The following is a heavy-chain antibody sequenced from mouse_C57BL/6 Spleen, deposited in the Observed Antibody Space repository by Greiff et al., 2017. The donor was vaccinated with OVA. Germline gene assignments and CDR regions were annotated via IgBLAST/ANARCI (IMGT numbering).Heavy chain of an antibody. D-gene: IGHD2-13*01. V-gene: IGHV1-53*01. CDR3: ATLSYGEYDDDGGYFDV. J-gene: IGHJ1*03. Sequence: VQLQQPGTELVKPGASVKLSCKASGYTFTSYWMHWVKQRPGQGLEWIGNINPSNGGTNYNEKFKSKATLTVDKSSSTAYMQLSILTSEDSAVYYCATLSYGEYDDDGGYFDVWGTGTTVTVSS. CDR2: INPSNGGT. CDR1: GYTFTSYW.